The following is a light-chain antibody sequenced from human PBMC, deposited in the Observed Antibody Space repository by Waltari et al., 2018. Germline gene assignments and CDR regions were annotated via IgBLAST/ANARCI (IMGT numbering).Light chain of an antibody. J-gene: IGKJ2*01. CDR1: QSLLQTNGYDY. CDR3: MQALQTPRT. V-gene: IGKV2-28*01. Sequence: DIVMTQSPLSLPVTPGEPASISCRSSQSLLQTNGYDYLDWYLQKPGQSPQLLIYLNSKRASGVPGRFSVSGSGTDFTLKISRVEAEDVGVYYCMQALQTPRTFGQGTKLEIK. CDR2: LNS.